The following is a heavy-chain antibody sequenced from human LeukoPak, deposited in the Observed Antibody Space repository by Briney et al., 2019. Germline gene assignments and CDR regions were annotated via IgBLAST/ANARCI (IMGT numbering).Heavy chain of an antibody. J-gene: IGHJ3*01. V-gene: IGHV3-21*01. CDR3: ARGDYGDSIDAFDF. CDR1: GFTFSIYS. D-gene: IGHD4-17*01. CDR2: ISSGSTYL. Sequence: GGSLRLSCAASGFTFSIYSMHWVRQAPGKGLEWVSSISSGSTYLYYADSVKGRFTISRDNAKNSLYLQMNSLRVEDTAVYYCARGDYGDSIDAFDFWGQGTMVTVSS.